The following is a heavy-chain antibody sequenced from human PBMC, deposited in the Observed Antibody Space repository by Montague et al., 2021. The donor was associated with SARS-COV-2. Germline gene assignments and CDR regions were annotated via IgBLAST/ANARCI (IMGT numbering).Heavy chain of an antibody. V-gene: IGHV3-30*18. D-gene: IGHD3-10*01. CDR2: IPYDGSIK. J-gene: IGHJ6*02. Sequence: SLRLSCAAYGFTFNNFAMHWVRQAPGKGLEWVAVIPYDGSIKYYADSLRGRFTISRDSSKKTLYLQMDSLSGEDTAVYYCAKNRDIFWFGEGRDSMDVWGQGTTVIVSS. CDR3: AKNRDIFWFGEGRDSMDV. CDR1: GFTFNNFA.